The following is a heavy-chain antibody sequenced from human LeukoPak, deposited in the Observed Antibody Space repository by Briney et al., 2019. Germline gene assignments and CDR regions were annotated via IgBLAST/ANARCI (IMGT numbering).Heavy chain of an antibody. Sequence: GGSLRLSCAASGFTFSSYSMNWVRQAPGKGLEWVSSISSSSSYIYYADSVKGRFTISRDNAKNSLYLQMNSLSAEDTAVYYCARERRVYSSSWSDFDYWGQGTLVTVSS. CDR1: GFTFSSYS. V-gene: IGHV3-21*01. J-gene: IGHJ4*02. CDR3: ARERRVYSSSWSDFDY. CDR2: ISSSSSYI. D-gene: IGHD6-13*01.